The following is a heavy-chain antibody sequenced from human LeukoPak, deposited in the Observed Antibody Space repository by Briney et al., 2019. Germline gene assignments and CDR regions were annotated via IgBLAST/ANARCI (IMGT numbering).Heavy chain of an antibody. CDR3: ARGLYIAVGAFDI. V-gene: IGHV1-8*01. CDR2: MNPNIGDT. Sequence: ASLKVSCKASGYTFTSYDINWVPQATGQRLEGRGWMNPNIGDTAYTQKFQGRVTMTKNPSISTAYMELSSLRSEDTAVYYCARGLYIAVGAFDIWGQGTMVTVSS. D-gene: IGHD5-12*01. J-gene: IGHJ3*02. CDR1: GYTFTSYD.